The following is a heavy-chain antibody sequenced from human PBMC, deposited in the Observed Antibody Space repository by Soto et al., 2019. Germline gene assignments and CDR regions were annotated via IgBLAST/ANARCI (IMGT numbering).Heavy chain of an antibody. Sequence: EVQLWESGGGLVQPGGSLRLSCAASGFTFSSFAMGWVRQAPGKGLEWVSVINDSGGTTYYADSVKGRFTISRDNSKNTLFLQMNSLRAEDTALYYCSKDATRTSGWYYFDYWGQGALVTVSS. J-gene: IGHJ4*02. V-gene: IGHV3-23*01. CDR2: INDSGGTT. CDR3: SKDATRTSGWYYFDY. CDR1: GFTFSSFA. D-gene: IGHD6-19*01.